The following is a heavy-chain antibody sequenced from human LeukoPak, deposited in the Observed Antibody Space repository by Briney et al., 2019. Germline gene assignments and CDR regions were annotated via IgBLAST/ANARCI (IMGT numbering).Heavy chain of an antibody. D-gene: IGHD2-2*02. Sequence: GVLRLSCAVSGFTFGTYSMNWVRQAPGKGLEWVSYISGTGATIYYTDSVKGRFTISRDNAKNSLYLQMNSLRAEDTAVYFCARVSKSYTHVDYWGQGTLVTVSS. V-gene: IGHV3-48*04. CDR2: ISGTGATI. CDR3: ARVSKSYTHVDY. J-gene: IGHJ4*02. CDR1: GFTFGTYS.